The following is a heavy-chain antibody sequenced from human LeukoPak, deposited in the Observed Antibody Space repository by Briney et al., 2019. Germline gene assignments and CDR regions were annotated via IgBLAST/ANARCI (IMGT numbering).Heavy chain of an antibody. CDR2: IYTSGTT. D-gene: IGHD2-2*01. V-gene: IGHV4-4*09. J-gene: IGHJ4*02. Sequence: SKTLSLTCTVSGGSISTYYWSWIRQPPGKGLEWIGYIYTSGTTNYNPALKSRVTMSADTSKNHFSLHLNSVTAADTAVYYCAGSVPAPKEFAFWGQGALVTVSS. CDR1: GGSISTYY. CDR3: AGSVPAPKEFAF.